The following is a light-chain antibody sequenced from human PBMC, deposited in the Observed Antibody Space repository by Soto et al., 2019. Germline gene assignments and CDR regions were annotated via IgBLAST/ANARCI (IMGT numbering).Light chain of an antibody. V-gene: IGKV3-15*01. CDR2: DTS. CDR3: QPCNSSPLT. Sequence: EVVMTQSPASLSASVGEGATITCRASQRISDTLAWYQHKPGQAPRLLIYDTSTLPTGVPTRFSGSRSGAEFTLTISSLQSEDFAAYYCQPCNSSPLTFGGGTKVDIK. CDR1: QRISDT. J-gene: IGKJ4*02.